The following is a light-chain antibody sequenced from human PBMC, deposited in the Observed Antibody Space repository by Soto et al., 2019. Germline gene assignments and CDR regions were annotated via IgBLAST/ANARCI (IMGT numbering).Light chain of an antibody. CDR3: TQYTGGSTLFG. Sequence: QSVLTQPASLSGSHGQSITISCTGTSSDVGAYNYVSWYQQHPGKAPKVLIYYVSNRPSGVSNRFSGSRSGITASLTSSGHQAVDLGDCYNTQYTGGSTLFGLGTGTKHTVL. J-gene: IGLJ1*01. CDR1: SSDVGAYNY. V-gene: IGLV2-14*03. CDR2: YVS.